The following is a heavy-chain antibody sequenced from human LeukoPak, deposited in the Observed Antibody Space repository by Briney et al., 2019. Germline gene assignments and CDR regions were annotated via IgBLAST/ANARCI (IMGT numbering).Heavy chain of an antibody. CDR3: ARVWGYPFDY. Sequence: GGSLRLSCAASGFVFRNAWMTWVRQAPGKGLEWVSYISSSSITVYYADSVKGRFTISRDNAKNSLYQQMNSLRDEDTAVYYCARVWGYPFDYWGQGTLVTVSS. CDR2: ISSSSITV. J-gene: IGHJ4*02. V-gene: IGHV3-48*02. CDR1: GFVFRNAW. D-gene: IGHD3-16*01.